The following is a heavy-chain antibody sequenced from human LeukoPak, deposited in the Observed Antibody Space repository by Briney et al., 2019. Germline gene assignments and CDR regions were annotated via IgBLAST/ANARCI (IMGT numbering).Heavy chain of an antibody. D-gene: IGHD3-22*01. CDR2: IIPIFGTA. J-gene: IGHJ4*02. CDR3: AREDNYYDTPTFDY. CDR1: GGTFSSYA. Sequence: PQASVKVSCKASGGTFSSYAISWVRQAPGQGLEWMGGIIPIFGTANYAQKFQGRITITADESTSTAYMELSSLRSEDTAVYYCAREDNYYDTPTFDYWGQGTQVTVSS. V-gene: IGHV1-69*13.